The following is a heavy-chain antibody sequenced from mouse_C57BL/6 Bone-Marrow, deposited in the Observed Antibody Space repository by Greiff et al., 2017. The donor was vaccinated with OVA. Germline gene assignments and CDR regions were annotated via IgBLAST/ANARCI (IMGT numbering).Heavy chain of an antibody. Sequence: EVMLVESGGGLVQPGGSLKLSCAASGFTFSDYYMYWVRQTPEKRLEWVAYISNGGGSTYYPDTVKGRFTISRDNAKNTLYLQMSRLNSEDTAMYYCARVDYDYGLEFAYWGQGTLVTVSA. J-gene: IGHJ3*01. CDR3: ARVDYDYGLEFAY. V-gene: IGHV5-12*01. D-gene: IGHD2-4*01. CDR1: GFTFSDYY. CDR2: ISNGGGST.